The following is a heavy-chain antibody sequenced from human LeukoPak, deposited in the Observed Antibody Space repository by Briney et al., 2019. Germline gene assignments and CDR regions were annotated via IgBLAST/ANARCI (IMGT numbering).Heavy chain of an antibody. D-gene: IGHD3-10*01. CDR1: GFTFSNFG. J-gene: IGHJ4*02. Sequence: GGSLRLSCAASGFTFSNFGMHWVRQAPGKGLEWVALISYDGSNKYYADSVKGRFTISRDNSKNTLYLQMISLRAEDTAVYYCANYGSVSYFAYWGQGTLVTVSS. CDR2: ISYDGSNK. V-gene: IGHV3-30*18. CDR3: ANYGSVSYFAY.